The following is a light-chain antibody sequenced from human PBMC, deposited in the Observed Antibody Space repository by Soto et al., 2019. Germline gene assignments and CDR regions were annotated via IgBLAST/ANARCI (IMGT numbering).Light chain of an antibody. CDR3: SSYGASSTL. J-gene: IGLJ3*02. V-gene: IGLV2-14*03. CDR2: DVS. CDR1: SSDIGSYNY. Sequence: QSALTQPASLSGSPGQSITISCTGTSSDIGSYNYVSWYQQHPGKAPKLMIFDVSYRPSGISDRFSGSKSGNTASLTLPGLEPEDEADYYCSSYGASSTLFGGGTKVTVL.